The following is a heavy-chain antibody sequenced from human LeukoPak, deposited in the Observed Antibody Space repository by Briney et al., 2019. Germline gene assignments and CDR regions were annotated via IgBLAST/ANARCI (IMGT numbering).Heavy chain of an antibody. Sequence: SETLSLTCTVSGGSISSSSYYWGWIRQPPGKGLEWIGSIYYSGSTYYNPSLKSRVTISVDTSKNQFSLKLSSVTAADTAVYYCAREGSRITMVSIEDWYFDLWGRGTLVTVSS. CDR1: GGSISSSSYY. V-gene: IGHV4-39*07. D-gene: IGHD3-10*01. CDR3: AREGSRITMVSIEDWYFDL. J-gene: IGHJ2*01. CDR2: IYYSGST.